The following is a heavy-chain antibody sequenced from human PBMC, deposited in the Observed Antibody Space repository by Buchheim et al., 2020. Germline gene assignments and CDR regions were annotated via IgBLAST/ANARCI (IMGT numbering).Heavy chain of an antibody. D-gene: IGHD6-19*01. CDR1: GGSISSSSYL. V-gene: IGHV4-39*01. CDR2: IDYSGST. Sequence: QLQLQESGPGLVKPSETLSLTCTVSGGSISSSSYLWGWIRQPPGKGLEWIGSIDYSGSTYYNPSLKSRVTISVDTSKNQFSLKLSSVTAADTAVYYCARLVSSGSNWFDPWGQGTL. J-gene: IGHJ5*02. CDR3: ARLVSSGSNWFDP.